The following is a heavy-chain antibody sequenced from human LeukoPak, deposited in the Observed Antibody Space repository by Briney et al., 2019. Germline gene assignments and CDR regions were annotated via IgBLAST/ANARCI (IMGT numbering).Heavy chain of an antibody. J-gene: IGHJ4*02. Sequence: GRSLRLSCAASGFTFSSYAMHWVRQAPGKGLEWVAVISYDGSNKYYADSVKGRFTISRDNSKNTLYLQMNSLRAEDTAVYYCARDRWLDYWGQGTLVTVSS. V-gene: IGHV3-30-3*01. CDR2: ISYDGSNK. CDR1: GFTFSSYA. CDR3: ARDRWLDY. D-gene: IGHD3-22*01.